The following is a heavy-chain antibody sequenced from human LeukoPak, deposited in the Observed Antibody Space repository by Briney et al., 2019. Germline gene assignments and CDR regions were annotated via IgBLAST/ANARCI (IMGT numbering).Heavy chain of an antibody. V-gene: IGHV3-7*01. D-gene: IGHD6-13*01. CDR1: EFIFSGYW. CDR2: IKQDGGEK. Sequence: GGSLRLSCAASEFIFSGYWMNWVRPPPGKGREWVANIKQDGGEKQYVDSVRGRFTISRDNAKNSLYLQMNSLRVEDTAVYYCARDGFVGAADYWGQGTLVTVSS. CDR3: ARDGFVGAADY. J-gene: IGHJ4*02.